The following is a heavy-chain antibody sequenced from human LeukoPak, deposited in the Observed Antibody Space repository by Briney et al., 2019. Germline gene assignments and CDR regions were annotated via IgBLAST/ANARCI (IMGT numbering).Heavy chain of an antibody. CDR1: GFTFDDYA. V-gene: IGHV3-43*02. D-gene: IGHD6-19*01. Sequence: GGSLRLSCAASGFTFDDYAMHWVRQAPGKGLEWVSLISGDGGSTYYADSVKGRFTISRDNSKNSLYLQMNSLRTEDTALYYCAKVPIQYSSGWYWDYGMDVWGQGTTVTVSS. J-gene: IGHJ6*02. CDR3: AKVPIQYSSGWYWDYGMDV. CDR2: ISGDGGST.